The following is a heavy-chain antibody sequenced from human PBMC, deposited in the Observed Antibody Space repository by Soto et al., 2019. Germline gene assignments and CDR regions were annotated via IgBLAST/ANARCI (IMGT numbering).Heavy chain of an antibody. CDR2: IFPSDSDT. V-gene: IGHV5-51*01. J-gene: IGHJ5*02. Sequence: PGESLKISCKGSGYSFTSYWIGWVRQMPGKGLEWMGIIFPSDSDTRYSPSFQGQVTISADKSIRTAYLQWSSLKASDTAMYYCARLLCHRAPRETSNWFDPWGQGTLVTVSS. CDR3: ARLLCHRAPRETSNWFDP. CDR1: GYSFTSYW.